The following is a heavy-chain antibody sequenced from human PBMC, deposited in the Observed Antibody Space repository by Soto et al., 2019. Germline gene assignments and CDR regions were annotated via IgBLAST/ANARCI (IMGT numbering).Heavy chain of an antibody. J-gene: IGHJ4*02. Sequence: QVQLVQSGAEVKKPGASVKVSCKASGYTFTSYGISWVRQAPGQGLEWMGWISAYNVNTNYAQKRQVRVNMTTDTPTSTAYMELRSLRSDDTAVYYWARESVRFPPGYFDYWGQGTLVTVSS. CDR1: GYTFTSYG. CDR2: ISAYNVNT. D-gene: IGHD3-3*01. CDR3: ARESVRFPPGYFDY. V-gene: IGHV1-18*01.